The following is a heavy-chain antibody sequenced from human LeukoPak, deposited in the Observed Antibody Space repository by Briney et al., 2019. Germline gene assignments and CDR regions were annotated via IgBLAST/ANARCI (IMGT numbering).Heavy chain of an antibody. J-gene: IGHJ6*03. CDR2: IIPIFGTA. CDR3: ASQGSGSYYNSYYYYYYMDV. Sequence: SVSLSCKASGGTISSYAISWVRQAPGQGLEWMGRIIPIFGTANYAQKFQRRVTITTDESTSTAYMELSSLRSEDTAVYYCASQGSGSYYNSYYYYYYMDVWGKGTTVTVSS. CDR1: GGTISSYA. D-gene: IGHD3-10*01. V-gene: IGHV1-69*05.